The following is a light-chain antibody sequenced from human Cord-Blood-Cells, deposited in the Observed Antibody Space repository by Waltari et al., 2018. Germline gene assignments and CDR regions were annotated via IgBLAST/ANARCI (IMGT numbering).Light chain of an antibody. CDR3: CSYAGSYTWV. J-gene: IGLJ3*02. CDR1: NSDVGGYNY. CDR2: DVS. V-gene: IGLV2-11*01. Sequence: QSALTQPRSVSGSPGQSVTISCTGTNSDVGGYNYVSWYQQHPGKAPKLMIYDVSKLPAGVPDRLSGSKSGNTASLTISGLQAEDEADYYCCSYAGSYTWVFGGGTKLTVL.